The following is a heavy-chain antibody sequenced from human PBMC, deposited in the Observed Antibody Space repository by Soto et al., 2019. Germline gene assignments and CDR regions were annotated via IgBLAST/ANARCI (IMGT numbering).Heavy chain of an antibody. CDR2: IYTGGSI. V-gene: IGHV3-53*04. J-gene: IGHJ6*03. CDR1: GFSVSSNY. Sequence: EVHLVDSGGGLVQPGGSLRLSCAASGFSVSSNYMSWVRQAPGKGLEWVSLIYTGGSIYYADSVEGRFTISSDNSKNTLYLQMNSLRDEDTAVYYCARVRGDDWGDCDYVDVWGNGTTVTASS. D-gene: IGHD3-16*01. CDR3: ARVRGDDWGDCDYVDV.